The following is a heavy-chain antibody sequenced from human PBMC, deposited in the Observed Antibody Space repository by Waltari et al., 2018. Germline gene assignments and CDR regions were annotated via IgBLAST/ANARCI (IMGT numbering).Heavy chain of an antibody. CDR1: GYSISSGSY. Sequence: HVQLQESGPGLVKPSETLSLTCTVSGYSISSGSYWGWIRQPPGQGLEWIGSIYHSGSTNYNPSLKSRVTLSVDTSKNLFSLKLNSVTAADTAVYYCVTSTGTVTSGFYYYYMDVWAKGTTVTVSS. D-gene: IGHD4-17*01. CDR2: IYHSGST. V-gene: IGHV4-38-2*02. J-gene: IGHJ6*03. CDR3: VTSTGTVTSGFYYYYMDV.